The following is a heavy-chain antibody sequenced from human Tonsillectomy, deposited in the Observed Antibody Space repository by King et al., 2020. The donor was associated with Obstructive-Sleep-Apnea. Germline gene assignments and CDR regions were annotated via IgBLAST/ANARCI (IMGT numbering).Heavy chain of an antibody. J-gene: IGHJ5*02. Sequence: QLVQSGAEVKKPGSSVKVSCKASGGTFSSYAISWVRQAPGQGLEWMGGIIPILGIANYAQKFQGRVTITADKSTSTAYMELSSLRSEDTAVYYWARAPGRSGSYYNSWFDPWGQGTLVTVSS. V-gene: IGHV1-69*10. CDR2: IIPILGIA. D-gene: IGHD3-10*01. CDR3: ARAPGRSGSYYNSWFDP. CDR1: GGTFSSYA.